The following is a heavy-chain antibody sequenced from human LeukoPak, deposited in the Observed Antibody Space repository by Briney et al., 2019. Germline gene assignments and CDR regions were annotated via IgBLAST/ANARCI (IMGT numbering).Heavy chain of an antibody. V-gene: IGHV4-39*01. CDR1: GDSISSSSSH. CDR2: IYYSGSA. J-gene: IGHJ4*02. D-gene: IGHD4-23*01. Sequence: SETLSLTCTVSGDSISSSSSHWGWIRQPPGKGLEWIGSIYYSGSAYYNPSLKSRVTISVDASKNQFSLKLSSVTAADTAVYYCANSANYGDNSGYFDYWGQGTLVTVSS. CDR3: ANSANYGDNSGYFDY.